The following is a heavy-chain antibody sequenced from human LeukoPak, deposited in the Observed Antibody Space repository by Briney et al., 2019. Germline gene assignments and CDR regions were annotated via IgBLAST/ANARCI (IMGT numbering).Heavy chain of an antibody. CDR1: GFTFSKHA. Sequence: GRSLRLSCAASGFTFSKHAMHWVRRAPGKGLEWVSATSSSDAGKYYADSVRGRFTISRDNSRNTMYLQMNGLRAEDTAVYYCAKRIQSAMATGYWGQGTLVTVSS. J-gene: IGHJ4*02. D-gene: IGHD5-18*01. CDR3: AKRIQSAMATGY. V-gene: IGHV3-23*01. CDR2: TSSSDAGK.